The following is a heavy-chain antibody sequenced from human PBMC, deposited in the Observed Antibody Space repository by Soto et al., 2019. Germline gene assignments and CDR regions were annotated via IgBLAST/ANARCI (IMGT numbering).Heavy chain of an antibody. V-gene: IGHV3-15*07. D-gene: IGHD1-26*01. CDR3: TIGPRYSGSRGRSGSDDY. J-gene: IGHJ4*02. CDR1: GFTFSNAW. Sequence: GGSLRLSCAASGFTFSNAWMNWVRQAPGKGLEWVGRIKSKTDGGTTDYAAPGKGRFTISREDSKNTLYLQMNSLKTEDTAVYYCTIGPRYSGSRGRSGSDDYWGQGTLVTVSS. CDR2: IKSKTDGGTT.